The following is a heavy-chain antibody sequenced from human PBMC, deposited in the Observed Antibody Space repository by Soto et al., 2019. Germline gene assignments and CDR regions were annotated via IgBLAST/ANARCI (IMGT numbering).Heavy chain of an antibody. J-gene: IGHJ5*02. Sequence: PSETLSLTCTVSGGSISSSSYYWGWIRQPPGKGLEWIGSIYYSGSTYYNPSLKSRVTISVDTSKNQFSLKLSSVTAADTAVYYCARLKQQLVRNNWFDPWGPGTLVTVSS. V-gene: IGHV4-39*01. D-gene: IGHD6-13*01. CDR3: ARLKQQLVRNNWFDP. CDR2: IYYSGST. CDR1: GGSISSSSYY.